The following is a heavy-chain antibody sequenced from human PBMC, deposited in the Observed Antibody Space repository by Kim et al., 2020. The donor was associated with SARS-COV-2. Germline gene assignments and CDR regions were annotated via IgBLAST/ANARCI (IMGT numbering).Heavy chain of an antibody. CDR2: ISYDGSNK. J-gene: IGHJ6*01. CDR1: GFTFSSYG. V-gene: IGHV3-30*18. D-gene: IGHD6-13*01. Sequence: GGSLRLSCAASGFTFSSYGMHWVRQAPGKGLEWVAVISYDGSNKYYADSVKGRFTISRDNSKNTLYLQMNSLRAEDTAVYYCAKPKGAAGPDNYYYYYG. CDR3: AKPKGAAGPDNYYYYYG.